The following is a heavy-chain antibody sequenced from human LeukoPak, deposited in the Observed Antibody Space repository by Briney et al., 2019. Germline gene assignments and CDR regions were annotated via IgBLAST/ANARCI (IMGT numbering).Heavy chain of an antibody. Sequence: SETLSLTCTVSGGSISSYYWSWIRRPAGKGLEWIGRIYTSGSTNYNPSLKSRVTMSVDTSKNQFSLKLSSVTAADTAVYYCARDRGFMVRGSRRGYDDYYYYMDVWGKGTTVTISS. D-gene: IGHD3-10*01. CDR2: IYTSGST. CDR1: GGSISSYY. CDR3: ARDRGFMVRGSRRGYDDYYYYMDV. V-gene: IGHV4-4*07. J-gene: IGHJ6*03.